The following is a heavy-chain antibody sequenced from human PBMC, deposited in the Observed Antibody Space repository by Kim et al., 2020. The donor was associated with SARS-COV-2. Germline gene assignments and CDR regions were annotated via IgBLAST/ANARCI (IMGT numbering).Heavy chain of an antibody. CDR1: GGSISSSSYY. D-gene: IGHD1-1*01. CDR2: IYYSGST. Sequence: SETLSLTCTVSGGSISSSSYYWGWIRQPPGKGLELIGTIYYSGSTYYNPSLKSRVTISVDTSKNQFSLKLSSVTAADTAVYYCARQTTRSARYFDYWGQGTLVTASS. CDR3: ARQTTRSARYFDY. J-gene: IGHJ4*02. V-gene: IGHV4-39*01.